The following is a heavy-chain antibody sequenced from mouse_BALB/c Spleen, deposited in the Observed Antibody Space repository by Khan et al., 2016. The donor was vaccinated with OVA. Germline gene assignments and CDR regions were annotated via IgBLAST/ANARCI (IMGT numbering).Heavy chain of an antibody. D-gene: IGHD2-4*01. CDR2: IWSAGST. Sequence: QVQLKESGPGLVQPSQSLSITCTVSGFSLNNYSVHWVRQSPGKGLEWLGVIWSAGSTDYNAAFISRLTISKDNSRSHAFFKMNSLQPNDTAVYYCARRGYDYGRGALFAYWGQGTPVTVSA. CDR3: ARRGYDYGRGALFAY. CDR1: GFSLNNYS. V-gene: IGHV2-2*02. J-gene: IGHJ3*01.